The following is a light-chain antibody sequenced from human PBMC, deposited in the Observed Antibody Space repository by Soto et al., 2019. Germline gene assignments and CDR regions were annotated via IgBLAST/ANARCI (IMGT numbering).Light chain of an antibody. V-gene: IGKV1-33*01. J-gene: IGKJ4*01. CDR2: DAA. CDR3: QQYDNLPLT. CDR1: QDIKNS. Sequence: DIQMSQSPASLSASLGGRVTITCQASQDIKNSLNWYQQKPGKAPKLLIYDAAVLETGVPSRFSGDRSGTDFTFTISNLQPEDIATYYCQQYDNLPLTFGGGTKVEIK.